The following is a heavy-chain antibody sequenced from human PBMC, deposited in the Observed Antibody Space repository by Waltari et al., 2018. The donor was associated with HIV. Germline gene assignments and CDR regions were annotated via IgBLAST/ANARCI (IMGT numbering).Heavy chain of an antibody. CDR1: GFSFSSYS. J-gene: IGHJ4*02. CDR3: AKSRTDQLLPYDF. V-gene: IGHV3-23*01. D-gene: IGHD3-22*01. CDR2: ISGVGGST. Sequence: EVQLLESGGGLVQPGGSLRLSCAASGFSFSSYSMSWVRQAPGKVLGGVSGISGVGGSTYYADSVKGRFTISRDKSKNTVNLQMNSLRAEDTAAYYCAKSRTDQLLPYDFWGQGTLVTVSS.